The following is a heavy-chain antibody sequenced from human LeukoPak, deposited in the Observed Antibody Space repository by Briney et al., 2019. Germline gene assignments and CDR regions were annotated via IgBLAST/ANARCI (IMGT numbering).Heavy chain of an antibody. V-gene: IGHV4-59*01. CDR3: ARGALNFTMDAFDI. J-gene: IGHJ3*02. Sequence: SETLSLTCTVSGGSISSYYWSWIRQPPGKGLEWIGYIYYSGSTNYNPSLKSRVTISVDTSKNQFSLKLSSVTAADTAVYYCARGALNFTMDAFDIWGQGTMVTVSS. CDR2: IYYSGST. CDR1: GGSISSYY. D-gene: IGHD3-10*01.